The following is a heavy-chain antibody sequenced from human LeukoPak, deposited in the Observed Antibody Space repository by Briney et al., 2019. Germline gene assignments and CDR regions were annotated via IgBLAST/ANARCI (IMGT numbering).Heavy chain of an antibody. CDR2: INHSGST. V-gene: IGHV4-34*01. CDR1: GGSFSGYY. CDR3: ARGRAYNWNDGAINWFDP. J-gene: IGHJ5*02. D-gene: IGHD1-1*01. Sequence: PSETLSLTCAVYGGSFSGYYWSWIRQPPGKGLEWIGEINHSGSTNYNPSLKSRVTISVDTSKNQFSLKLSSVTAADTAVYYCARGRAYNWNDGAINWFDPWGQGTLVAVSS.